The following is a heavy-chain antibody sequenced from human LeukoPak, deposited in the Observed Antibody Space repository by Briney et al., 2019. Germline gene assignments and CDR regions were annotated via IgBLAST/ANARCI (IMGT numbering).Heavy chain of an antibody. Sequence: PGGSLRLSCAASGFTFSSYDMTWVRQAPGKGLEWVSYTSSSGSTRYYTDSVKGRFTISRDNAKNSLYLQMNSLRAEDTAIYYCARGWRYFDYWGQGTLVTVSS. CDR3: ARGWRYFDY. J-gene: IGHJ4*02. V-gene: IGHV3-48*03. CDR2: TSSSGSTR. D-gene: IGHD3-3*01. CDR1: GFTFSSYD.